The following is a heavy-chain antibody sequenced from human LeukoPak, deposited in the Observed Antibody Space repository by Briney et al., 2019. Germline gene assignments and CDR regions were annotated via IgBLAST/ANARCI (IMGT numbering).Heavy chain of an antibody. V-gene: IGHV1-18*04. CDR2: IGANNANT. D-gene: IGHD2-8*01. CDR3: GRNGVVAENRLYVDY. J-gene: IGHJ4*02. Sequence: ASVKVSCKASGYAFTAYYIHWVRQAPGQGLEWMGWIGANNANTKLEQKFQGRLTMAIDTSTGIVHMELRDLISDDTAVYYCGRNGVVAENRLYVDYWGQGTLVTVSS. CDR1: GYAFTAYY.